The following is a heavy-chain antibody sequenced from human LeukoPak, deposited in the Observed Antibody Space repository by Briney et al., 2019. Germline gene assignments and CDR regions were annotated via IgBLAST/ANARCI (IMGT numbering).Heavy chain of an antibody. CDR2: INYSGSS. D-gene: IGHD3-9*01. V-gene: IGHV4-59*01. J-gene: IGHJ2*01. Sequence: PSETLSLTCTVSGGSISTYYWTWIRRPPGKGLEWIGYINYSGSSDYNPSRKSRVTISVDTSKNQFSLKLNSVTAADTAVYYCARRTYYDILSGYKYWYFDLWGRGTLVTVSS. CDR1: GGSISTYY. CDR3: ARRTYYDILSGYKYWYFDL.